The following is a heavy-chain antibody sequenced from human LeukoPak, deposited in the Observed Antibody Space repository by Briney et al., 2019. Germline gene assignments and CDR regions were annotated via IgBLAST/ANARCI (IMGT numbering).Heavy chain of an antibody. Sequence: NPSETLSLTCTVSGDSISSYFWSWIRQPAGKGLEWIGRIYASGSANYNPSLKSRVTMSVDTSKNQFSLKLSSVTAADTAVYYCARVAYDISTGYLYYFDYWGQGTLATVSS. J-gene: IGHJ4*02. D-gene: IGHD3-9*01. CDR3: ARVAYDISTGYLYYFDY. CDR1: GDSISSYF. V-gene: IGHV4-4*07. CDR2: IYASGSA.